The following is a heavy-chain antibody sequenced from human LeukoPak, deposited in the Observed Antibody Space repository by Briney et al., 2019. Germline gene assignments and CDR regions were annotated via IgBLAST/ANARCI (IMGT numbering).Heavy chain of an antibody. CDR2: IYYSGST. V-gene: IGHV4-59*01. CDR3: ARHPAGYSSGWYVDY. J-gene: IGHJ4*02. D-gene: IGHD6-19*01. CDR1: GGSISSYY. Sequence: SETLSLTCTVSGGSISSYYWSWIRQPPGEGLEWIGYIYYSGSTNYNPSLKSRVTISVDTSKNQFSLKLSSVTAADTAVYYCARHPAGYSSGWYVDYWGQGTLVTVSS.